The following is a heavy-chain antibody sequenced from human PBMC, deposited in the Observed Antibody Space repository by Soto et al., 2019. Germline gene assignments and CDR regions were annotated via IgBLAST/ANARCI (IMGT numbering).Heavy chain of an antibody. Sequence: EVQLLESGGGLVQPGGSLRLSCAASGFTFSSYAMSWVRQAPGKGLEWVSAISGSGGSTYYADSVKGRFTISRDNSKNTLYLQMNSLRAEDTAVYYCATPHLKAAAGGLVFQHWGQGTLVTVSS. CDR3: ATPHLKAAAGGLVFQH. J-gene: IGHJ1*01. D-gene: IGHD6-13*01. CDR2: ISGSGGST. CDR1: GFTFSSYA. V-gene: IGHV3-23*01.